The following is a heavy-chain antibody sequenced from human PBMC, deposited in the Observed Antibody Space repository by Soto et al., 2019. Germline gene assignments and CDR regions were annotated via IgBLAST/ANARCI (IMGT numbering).Heavy chain of an antibody. Sequence: QVQLVQSGAEVKKPGSSVKDSCKASGGTFSSYAISWVRQAPGQGLEWMGGIIPIFGTANYAQKFQGRVTITADESTSTAYMELSSLRSEDSAVYYCARGGTYYYDSSGYYYSSWGQGTLVTVSS. D-gene: IGHD3-22*01. J-gene: IGHJ5*02. CDR2: IIPIFGTA. CDR3: ARGGTYYYDSSGYYYSS. V-gene: IGHV1-69*01. CDR1: GGTFSSYA.